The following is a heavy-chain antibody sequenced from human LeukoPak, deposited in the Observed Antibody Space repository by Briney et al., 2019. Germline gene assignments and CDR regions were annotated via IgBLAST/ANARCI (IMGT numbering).Heavy chain of an antibody. CDR2: IIPIFGTA. CDR1: GGTFSSYA. CDR3: ASPRGVVTDNDAFDI. J-gene: IGHJ3*02. D-gene: IGHD2-21*02. Sequence: EASVKVSCKASGGTFSSYAISWVRQAPGQGLEWMGGIIPIFGTANYAQKFQGRVTIIADESTSTAYMELSSLRSEDTAVYYCASPRGVVTDNDAFDIWGQGTMVTVSS. V-gene: IGHV1-69*13.